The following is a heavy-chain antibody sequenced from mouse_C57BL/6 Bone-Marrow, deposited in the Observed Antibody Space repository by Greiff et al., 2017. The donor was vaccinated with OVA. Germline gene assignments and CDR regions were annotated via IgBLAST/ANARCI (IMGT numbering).Heavy chain of an antibody. CDR1: GFTFSDYG. CDR2: ISSGSSTI. V-gene: IGHV5-17*01. D-gene: IGHD1-1*01. Sequence: DVHLVESGGGLVKPGGSLKLSCAASGFTFSDYGMHWVRQAPEKGLEWVAYISSGSSTIYYADTVKGRFTISRDNAKNTLFLQMTSLRSEDTAMDYCARPEYYGTQFAYWGQGTLVTVSA. J-gene: IGHJ3*01. CDR3: ARPEYYGTQFAY.